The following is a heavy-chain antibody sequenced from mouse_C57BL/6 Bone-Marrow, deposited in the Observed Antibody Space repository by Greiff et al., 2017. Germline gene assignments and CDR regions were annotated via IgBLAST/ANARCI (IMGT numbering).Heavy chain of an antibody. CDR3: ARDYYGRGTYAMDY. V-gene: IGHV1-81*01. CDR1: GYTFTSYG. CDR2: IYPRSGNT. D-gene: IGHD1-1*01. Sequence: VQLQQSGAELARPGASVKLSCKASGYTFTSYGISWVKQRPGQGLEWIGEIYPRSGNTYYNEKFKGKATLTADKSSSTAYMELRSLTSEDSAVYFCARDYYGRGTYAMDYWGQGTSVTVSS. J-gene: IGHJ4*01.